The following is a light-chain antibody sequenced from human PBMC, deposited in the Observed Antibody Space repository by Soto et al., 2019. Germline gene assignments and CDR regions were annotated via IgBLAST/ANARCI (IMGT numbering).Light chain of an antibody. V-gene: IGKV4-1*01. Sequence: DIVMTQSPDSLAVSLGERATMSCKSSQSVLYTSNSKCYLAWYQQKPGQSPKLLTYWASTRESVVPERFAGSGSGTNFTLTISSLQAEDVAVYYCQQYYSIPLSFGRGTK. CDR3: QQYYSIPLS. J-gene: IGKJ4*01. CDR2: WAS. CDR1: QSVLYTSNSKCY.